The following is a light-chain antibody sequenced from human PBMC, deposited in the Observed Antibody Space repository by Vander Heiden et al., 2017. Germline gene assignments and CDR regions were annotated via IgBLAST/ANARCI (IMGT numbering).Light chain of an antibody. Sequence: DIQITQSPSTLSASVGDRVTIPCRASQGISSWLAWYQQKPGKAPKLLIYKASSLESGVPSRFSGSGSGTEFTLTISSLQPDDFATYYCQQYNSYPWTFGQGTKVEIK. CDR2: KAS. CDR3: QQYNSYPWT. V-gene: IGKV1-5*03. CDR1: QGISSW. J-gene: IGKJ1*01.